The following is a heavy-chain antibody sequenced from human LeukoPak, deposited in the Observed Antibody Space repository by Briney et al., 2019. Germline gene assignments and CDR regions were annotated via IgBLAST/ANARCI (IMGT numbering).Heavy chain of an antibody. J-gene: IGHJ4*02. CDR2: IRSKAYGGTT. CDR3: TSQGILTGYYIFDY. V-gene: IGHV3-49*04. CDR1: GFTFSRYS. D-gene: IGHD3-9*01. Sequence: GGSLRLSCAASGFTFSRYSMSWVRQAPGKGLEWVGFIRSKAYGGTTEYAASVKGRFTISRDDSKSIAYLQMNSLKTEDTAVYYCTSQGILTGYYIFDYWGQGTLVTVSS.